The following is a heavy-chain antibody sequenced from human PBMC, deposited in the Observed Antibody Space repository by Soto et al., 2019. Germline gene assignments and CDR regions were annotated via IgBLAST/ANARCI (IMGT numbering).Heavy chain of an antibody. V-gene: IGHV3-7*05. Sequence: PGGSLRLSCAASGFTFSSYWMSWVRQAPGKGLEWVANIKQDGSEKYYVDSVKGRFTISRDNAKNSLYLQMNSLRAEDTAVYYCARLQENDIVLMVYAMAFDYWGQGTLVTVSS. CDR2: IKQDGSEK. D-gene: IGHD2-8*01. J-gene: IGHJ4*02. CDR3: ARLQENDIVLMVYAMAFDY. CDR1: GFTFSSYW.